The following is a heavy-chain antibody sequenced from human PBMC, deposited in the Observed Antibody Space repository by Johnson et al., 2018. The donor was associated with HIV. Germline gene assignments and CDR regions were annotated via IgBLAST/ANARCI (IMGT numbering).Heavy chain of an antibody. D-gene: IGHD3-10*01. V-gene: IGHV3-9*01. CDR1: GFTFDDYA. CDR3: AREYTYGPDSFDI. J-gene: IGHJ3*02. CDR2: ISWNSGSI. Sequence: VQLVESGGGLVQPGRSLRLSCAASGFTFDDYAMHWVRQAPGKGLEWVSGISWNSGSIGYADSVKGRFTISRDNAKHSMYLKMNSRRAEDTAVYYCAREYTYGPDSFDIWCQGPRVTVSS.